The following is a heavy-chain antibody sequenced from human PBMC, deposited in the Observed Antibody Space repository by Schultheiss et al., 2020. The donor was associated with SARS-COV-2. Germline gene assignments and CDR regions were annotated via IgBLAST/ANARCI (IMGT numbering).Heavy chain of an antibody. D-gene: IGHD4-17*01. Sequence: GGSLRLSCAASGFTFSSYWMHWVRQAPGKGLVWVSRINSDGSSTSYADSVKGRFTISRDNAKNTLYLQMNSLRDEDTAVYYCARDLGTTVTYYYGMDVWGQGTTVTVSS. V-gene: IGHV3-74*01. J-gene: IGHJ6*02. CDR1: GFTFSSYW. CDR2: INSDGSST. CDR3: ARDLGTTVTYYYGMDV.